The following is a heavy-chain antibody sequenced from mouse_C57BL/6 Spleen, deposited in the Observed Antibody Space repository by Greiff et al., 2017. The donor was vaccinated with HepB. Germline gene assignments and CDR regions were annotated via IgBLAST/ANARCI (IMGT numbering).Heavy chain of an antibody. V-gene: IGHV5-17*01. Sequence: EVKLMESGGGLVKPGGSLKLSCAASGFTFSDYGMHWVRQAPEKGLEWVAYISSGSSTIYYADTVKGRFTISRDNAKNTLFLQMTSLRSEDTAMYYCARGGSPAWFAYWGQGTLVTVSA. CDR3: ARGGSPAWFAY. J-gene: IGHJ3*01. CDR2: ISSGSSTI. CDR1: GFTFSDYG.